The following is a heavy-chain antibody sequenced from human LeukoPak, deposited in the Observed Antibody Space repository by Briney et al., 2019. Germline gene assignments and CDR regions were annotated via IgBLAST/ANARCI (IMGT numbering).Heavy chain of an antibody. D-gene: IGHD6-13*01. CDR3: ASALKRGSAGTLIDH. CDR1: GYSFTSHD. CDR2: MNPNSGNT. Sequence: ASVKVSCKASGYSFTSHDINWVRQATGQGLEWMGWMNPNSGNTGYVQKFQDRVTMTRNTSISTAYLELSSLGSEDTAMYYCASALKRGSAGTLIDHWGQGTLVTVSS. V-gene: IGHV1-8*01. J-gene: IGHJ4*02.